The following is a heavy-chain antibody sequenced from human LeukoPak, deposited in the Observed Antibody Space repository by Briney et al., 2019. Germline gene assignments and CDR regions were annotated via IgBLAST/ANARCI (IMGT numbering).Heavy chain of an antibody. CDR3: ARGSIHRLPKTNPIVVVDDPLDY. D-gene: IGHD2-15*01. V-gene: IGHV4-34*01. J-gene: IGHJ4*02. Sequence: SDTPSLTRAVYGGSFSGYYWSWIRQPPEKGLNSIVEINHSGSTNYKPSLKSRTTISVYTSKNQFSLKLSSVTAADTAVYYCARGSIHRLPKTNPIVVVDDPLDYSSQGTLLTVS. CDR1: GGSFSGYY. CDR2: INHSGST.